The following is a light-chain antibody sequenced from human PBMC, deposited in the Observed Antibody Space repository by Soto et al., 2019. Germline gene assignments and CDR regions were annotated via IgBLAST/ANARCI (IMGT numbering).Light chain of an antibody. CDR2: EDS. CDR3: QQRIYWPPVTWT. CDR1: QRVSSY. Sequence: DIVFTLSPDTVSLCPGDRATLSCRASQRVSSYLAWYQQQPRQAPRLLIYEDSNSATDIPARFSGSGSGTDFTLTISSLEPEDFAVYYCQQRIYWPPVTWTFGQVTKVDIK. J-gene: IGKJ1*01. V-gene: IGKV3-11*01.